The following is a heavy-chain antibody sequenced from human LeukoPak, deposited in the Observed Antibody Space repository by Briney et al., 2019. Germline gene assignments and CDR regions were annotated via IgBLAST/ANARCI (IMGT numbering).Heavy chain of an antibody. D-gene: IGHD3-22*01. CDR3: ASSSSGYYSLFDY. CDR2: IYYSGST. Sequence: KASETLSLTCAVYGGSFSGYYWSWIRQPPGKGLEWIGYIYYSGSTNYNPSLKSRVTISVDTSKNQFSLKLSSVTAADTAVYYCASSSSGYYSLFDYWGQGTLVTVSS. J-gene: IGHJ4*02. CDR1: GGSFSGYY. V-gene: IGHV4-59*01.